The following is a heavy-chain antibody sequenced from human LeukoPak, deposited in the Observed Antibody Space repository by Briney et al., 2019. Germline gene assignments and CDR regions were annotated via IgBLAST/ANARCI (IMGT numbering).Heavy chain of an antibody. Sequence: SETLSLTCTVSGGSISSSSYYRGWIRQPPGKGLEWIGSIYYSGSTYYNPSLKSRVTISVDTSKNQFSLKLSSVTAADTAVYYCVCLLRRDGYTIDYWGQGTLVTVSS. D-gene: IGHD5-24*01. CDR2: IYYSGST. J-gene: IGHJ4*02. V-gene: IGHV4-39*01. CDR3: VCLLRRDGYTIDY. CDR1: GGSISSSSYY.